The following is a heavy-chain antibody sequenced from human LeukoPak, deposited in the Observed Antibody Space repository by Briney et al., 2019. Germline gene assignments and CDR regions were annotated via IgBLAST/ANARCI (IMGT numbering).Heavy chain of an antibody. J-gene: IGHJ3*02. D-gene: IGHD6-6*01. CDR3: ARVRQKQLVHPDAFDI. Sequence: GRSLRLSCAASGFTFSSYGMHWVRQAPGKGLEWVAVISYDGSNKYYADSVKGRFTISRDNSKNTLYLQMNGLRAEDTAVYYCARVRQKQLVHPDAFDIWGQGTMVTVSS. CDR1: GFTFSSYG. V-gene: IGHV3-30*03. CDR2: ISYDGSNK.